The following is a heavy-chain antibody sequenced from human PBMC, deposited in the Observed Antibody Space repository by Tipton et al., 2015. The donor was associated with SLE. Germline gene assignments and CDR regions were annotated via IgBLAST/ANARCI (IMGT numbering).Heavy chain of an antibody. V-gene: IGHV1-8*01. J-gene: IGHJ5*02. CDR2: MNPNSGNT. CDR1: GYTFTSSD. CDR3: ARGGGYCSGGTCYSGRDWFDH. Sequence: QSGPEVKKPGASVKVSCEASGYTFTSSDINWVRQATGHGLEWMGWMNPNSGNTGYAQKFQGRVTMTRDTSISTAYMELSSLKSEDTAVYYCARGGGYCSGGTCYSGRDWFDHWGQGTLVTVSS. D-gene: IGHD2-15*01.